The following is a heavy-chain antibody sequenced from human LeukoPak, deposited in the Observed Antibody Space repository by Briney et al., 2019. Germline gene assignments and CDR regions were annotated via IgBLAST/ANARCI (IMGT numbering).Heavy chain of an antibody. CDR1: GGSISSSSYY. V-gene: IGHV4-39*01. Sequence: SETLSLTCTVSGGSISSSSYYWGWIRQPPGKGLEWIGSIYYSGSTYYNPSLKSRVTISVDTSKNQFSLKLSSVTASDTAEYYCARLGILVVPADLPFDYWGEGTLVTVSS. CDR3: ARLGILVVPADLPFDY. CDR2: IYYSGST. J-gene: IGHJ4*02. D-gene: IGHD2-2*01.